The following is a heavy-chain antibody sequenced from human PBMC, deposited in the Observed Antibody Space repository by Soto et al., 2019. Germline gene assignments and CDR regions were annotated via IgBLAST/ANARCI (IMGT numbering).Heavy chain of an antibody. J-gene: IGHJ5*02. CDR3: ARDRAFYYDSSGYLA. CDR1: GYTFTSYG. CDR2: ISAYNGNT. Sequence: ASVKVSCKASGYTFTSYGISWVRQAPGQGLEWMGWISAYNGNTNYAQKLQGRVTMTTDTSTSTAYMELRSLRSDDTAVYYCARDRAFYYDSSGYLAWGQGTLVTVSS. V-gene: IGHV1-18*01. D-gene: IGHD3-22*01.